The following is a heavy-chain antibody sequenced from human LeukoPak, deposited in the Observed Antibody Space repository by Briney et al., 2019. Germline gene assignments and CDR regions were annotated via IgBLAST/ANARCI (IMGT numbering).Heavy chain of an antibody. CDR3: ARGHHTRGVYDY. D-gene: IGHD3-10*01. V-gene: IGHV3-7*01. CDR1: GFTFSGFW. Sequence: GGSLRLSCAASGFTFSGFWMKWVRQAPGKGLEWVANINQDESQKYYVVSVKGRFTISRDNAKNSLYLQMTSLRAEDTAVYYCARGHHTRGVYDYWGQGTLVTVSS. CDR2: INQDESQK. J-gene: IGHJ4*02.